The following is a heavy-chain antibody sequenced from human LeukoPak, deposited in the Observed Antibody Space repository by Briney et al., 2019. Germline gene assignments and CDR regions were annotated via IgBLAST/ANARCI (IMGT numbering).Heavy chain of an antibody. CDR3: ERAPPDSSGYHDY. CDR2: IYHSGST. J-gene: IGHJ4*02. Sequence: SETLSLTCAVSGYSISSGYYWCWIRQPPGKGLEWIGSIYHSGSTYYNPSLKSRVTISVDTSKNQFSLKLSSVTAADTAVYYCERAPPDSSGYHDYWGQGTLVTVSS. D-gene: IGHD3-22*01. CDR1: GYSISSGYY. V-gene: IGHV4-38-2*01.